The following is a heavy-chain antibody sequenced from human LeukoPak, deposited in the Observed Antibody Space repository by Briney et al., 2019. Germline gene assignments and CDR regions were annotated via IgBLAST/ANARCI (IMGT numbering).Heavy chain of an antibody. CDR1: GDSVSSNSAA. Sequence: SQTLSLTCAISGDSVSSNSAAWNWIRQSPSRGLEWLGRTYYRSKWYNDYAVSVKSRISIKPDTSKNQFSLQLNSVTPEDTAVYYCARGRGTTGTTVYYYYGMDVWGQETTVTVSS. J-gene: IGHJ6*02. CDR2: TYYRSKWYN. V-gene: IGHV6-1*01. CDR3: ARGRGTTGTTVYYYYGMDV. D-gene: IGHD1-1*01.